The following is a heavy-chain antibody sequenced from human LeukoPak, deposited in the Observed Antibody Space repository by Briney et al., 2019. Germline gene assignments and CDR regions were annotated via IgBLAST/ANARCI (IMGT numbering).Heavy chain of an antibody. J-gene: IGHJ4*02. CDR1: GFTVSSTY. D-gene: IGHD2-2*01. V-gene: IGHV3-53*01. CDR2: IYSGGTT. CDR3: AREDQGASWIYYFDY. Sequence: GGSLRLSCAASGFTVSSTYMAWVRQAPGRGLEWVSIIYSGGTTYYADSVKGRFTISRDNSKNTLYLQMNSLRAEDTAAYYCAREDQGASWIYYFDYWGQGTLVTVSS.